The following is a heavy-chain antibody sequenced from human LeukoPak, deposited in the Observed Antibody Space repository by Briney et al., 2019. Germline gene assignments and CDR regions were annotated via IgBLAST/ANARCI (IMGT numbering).Heavy chain of an antibody. V-gene: IGHV3-15*01. Sequence: PGGSLRLSCAASGFTFSNAWMSWVRQAPGKGLEWVGRLKSKTDGGTTDYAAPVKGRFTISRDDSKNTLYLQMNSLETEDTAVYYCTTRTKYYDSSAGYFDYWGQGTLVTVSA. D-gene: IGHD3-22*01. CDR3: TTRTKYYDSSAGYFDY. CDR2: LKSKTDGGTT. CDR1: GFTFSNAW. J-gene: IGHJ4*02.